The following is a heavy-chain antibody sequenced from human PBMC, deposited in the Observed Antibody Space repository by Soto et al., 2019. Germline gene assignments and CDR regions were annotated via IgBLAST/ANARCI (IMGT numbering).Heavy chain of an antibody. CDR3: ARDMVRGVNGMDV. J-gene: IGHJ6*02. V-gene: IGHV4-59*01. CDR2: IYYSGST. CDR1: GGSISSYY. D-gene: IGHD3-10*01. Sequence: PSETTSLTSTVSGGSISSYYWSWIRQPPGKGLEWIGYIYYSGSTNYNPSLKSRVTISVDTSKNQFSLKLSSVTAADTAVYYCARDMVRGVNGMDVWGQGTTVTVSS.